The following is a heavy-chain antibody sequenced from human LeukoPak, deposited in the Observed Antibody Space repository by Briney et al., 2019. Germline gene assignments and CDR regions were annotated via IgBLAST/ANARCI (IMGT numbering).Heavy chain of an antibody. CDR3: AKGIRGYSYGVDY. Sequence: GGSLRLSCAASGFTFSGSAMHWVRQASGKGLEWVGRIRSKASNYATAYGASVEGRFTISRDDSKNTAYLQMNSLKTEDTAVYYCAKGIRGYSYGVDYWGQGTLVTVSS. D-gene: IGHD5-18*01. J-gene: IGHJ4*02. CDR1: GFTFSGSA. V-gene: IGHV3-73*01. CDR2: IRSKASNYAT.